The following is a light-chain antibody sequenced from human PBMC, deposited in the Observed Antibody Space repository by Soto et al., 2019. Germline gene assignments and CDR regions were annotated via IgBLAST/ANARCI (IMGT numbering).Light chain of an antibody. CDR2: DNN. Sequence: QSVLTQPPSVSAAPGQKVTISCSGSSPNIGSYYVSWYQHLPGTAPKVLIYDNNKRPSGIPDRFSGSRSGTSATLGITGLQTGDEADYYCGTWDSSLNAYVFGTGTKGTLL. CDR3: GTWDSSLNAYV. J-gene: IGLJ1*01. CDR1: SPNIGSYY. V-gene: IGLV1-51*01.